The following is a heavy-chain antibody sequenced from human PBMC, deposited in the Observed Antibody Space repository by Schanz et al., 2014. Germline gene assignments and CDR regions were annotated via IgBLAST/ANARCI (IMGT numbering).Heavy chain of an antibody. Sequence: VQLVESGGGLVKPGGSLRLSCAASGFTFSSYAMSWVRQAPGKGLEWVSAISGSGGDTYYAGSVKGRFTISRENGKNSLYLQMNSLRAGDTAVYYCARGRRGDCRRTSCTYYFDYWGQGTLVTVSS. CDR2: ISGSGGDT. V-gene: IGHV3-23*04. CDR1: GFTFSSYA. CDR3: ARGRRGDCRRTSCTYYFDY. D-gene: IGHD2-2*01. J-gene: IGHJ4*02.